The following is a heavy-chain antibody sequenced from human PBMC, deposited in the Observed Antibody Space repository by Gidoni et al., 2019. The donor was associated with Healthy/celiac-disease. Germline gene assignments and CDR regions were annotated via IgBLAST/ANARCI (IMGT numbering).Heavy chain of an antibody. D-gene: IGHD1-26*01. V-gene: IGHV3-9*01. Sequence: EVQLVESGGGLVQPGRSLRLSCAASGLTFDDYAMHWVRQAPGKGLEWVSGISWNSGSIGYADSVKGRFTISRDNAKNSLYLQMNSLRAEDTALYYCAKGLFVGFGPQDYWGQGTLVTVSS. CDR2: ISWNSGSI. J-gene: IGHJ4*02. CDR3: AKGLFVGFGPQDY. CDR1: GLTFDDYA.